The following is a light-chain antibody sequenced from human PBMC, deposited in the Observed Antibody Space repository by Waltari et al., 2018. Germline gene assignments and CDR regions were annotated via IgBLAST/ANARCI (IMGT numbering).Light chain of an antibody. CDR1: HSLLHSNGNTY. Sequence: DIVMTQSPLSLPVTPGEPASISCSSSHSLLHSNGNTYLDWYLQKPGQSPQLLIYLGSNRASGVPDRFSGSESGTDFTLKISRVEAEDVGVYYCMQALQTPLTFGGGTKVEIK. CDR3: MQALQTPLT. V-gene: IGKV2-28*01. J-gene: IGKJ4*01. CDR2: LGS.